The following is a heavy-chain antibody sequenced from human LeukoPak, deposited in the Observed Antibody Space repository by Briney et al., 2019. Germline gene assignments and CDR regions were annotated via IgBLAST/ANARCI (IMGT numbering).Heavy chain of an antibody. CDR2: ISAYNGNT. Sequence: ASVKVSCKASGYTFTSYGISWVRRAPGQGLEWMGWISAYNGNTNYAQKLQGRVTMTTDTSTSTAYMELRSLRSDDTAVYYCASRIYCSSTSCPNVFDIGGKGKRVTVSS. D-gene: IGHD2-2*01. CDR1: GYTFTSYG. J-gene: IGHJ3*02. CDR3: ASRIYCSSTSCPNVFDI. V-gene: IGHV1-18*01.